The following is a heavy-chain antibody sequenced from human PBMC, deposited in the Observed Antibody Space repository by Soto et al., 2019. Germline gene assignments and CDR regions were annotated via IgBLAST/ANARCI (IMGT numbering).Heavy chain of an antibody. D-gene: IGHD6-13*01. Sequence: TGGSLRLSCAASGFTFSSYWMSWVRQAPGKGLEWVTNIKQDGSEKYYVDSVKGRFTISRDNAKNSLYLQMNSLRAEDTAVYYCARHYRSSWYLGAFGIWGQGTMVPVSS. CDR3: ARHYRSSWYLGAFGI. J-gene: IGHJ3*02. CDR1: GFTFSSYW. V-gene: IGHV3-7*03. CDR2: IKQDGSEK.